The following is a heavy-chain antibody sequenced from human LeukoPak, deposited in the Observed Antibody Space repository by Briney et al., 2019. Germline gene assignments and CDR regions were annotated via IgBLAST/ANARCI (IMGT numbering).Heavy chain of an antibody. CDR2: ISSNGGST. V-gene: IGHV3-64*01. Sequence: GGSLRLSCAASGFTFSSYAMHWVRQAPGKGLEYVSAISSNGGSTYYANSVKGRFTISRDNSKNTLYLQMGSLRAEDMAVYYCARVSQDYGDYSYDYWGQGTLVTVSS. D-gene: IGHD4-17*01. CDR1: GFTFSSYA. J-gene: IGHJ4*02. CDR3: ARVSQDYGDYSYDY.